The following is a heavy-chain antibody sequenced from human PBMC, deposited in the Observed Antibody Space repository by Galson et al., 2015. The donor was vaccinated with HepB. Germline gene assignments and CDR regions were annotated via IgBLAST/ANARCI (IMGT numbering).Heavy chain of an antibody. D-gene: IGHD2-15*01. CDR1: GFSFNSYW. CDR3: ARDVLGGHCSGGTCYPLDY. CDR2: IKQDGSEK. J-gene: IGHJ4*02. Sequence: SLRLSCAASGFSFNSYWMSWVRQAPGKGLEWVANIKQDGSEKNYVDSVKGRFTISRDNAKNSLHLQMNSLRAEDTAVYYCARDVLGGHCSGGTCYPLDYWGQGTLVTVSS. V-gene: IGHV3-7*01.